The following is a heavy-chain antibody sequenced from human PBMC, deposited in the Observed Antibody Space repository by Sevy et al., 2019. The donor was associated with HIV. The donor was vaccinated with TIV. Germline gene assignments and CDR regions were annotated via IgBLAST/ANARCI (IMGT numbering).Heavy chain of an antibody. J-gene: IGHJ4*02. CDR1: GFTFSNYG. V-gene: IGHV3-30*02. Sequence: GGSLRLSCAASGFTFSNYGMHWVRQAPGKGLEWVALIRFDASTKYYKDSVKGRFTVSRDNAKNILYLQMNSLRPEDTVVYYCAKDLTGRYTSSSGDFDYWGQGTLITVSS. CDR3: AKDLTGRYTSSSGDFDY. CDR2: IRFDASTK. D-gene: IGHD6-6*01.